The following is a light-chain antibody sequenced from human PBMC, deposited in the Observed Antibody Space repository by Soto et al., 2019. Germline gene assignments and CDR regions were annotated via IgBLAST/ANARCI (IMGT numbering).Light chain of an antibody. CDR3: QQRSNWPIT. CDR1: QSVSRN. V-gene: IGKV3-11*01. J-gene: IGKJ5*01. Sequence: EVVLTQSPATLCLSPGERATLSCRASQSVSRNLAWYQQKPGQAPRLLIYDASNRATGIPARFSGSGSGTEFTLTISSLQSEDFAVYYCQQRSNWPITFGQGTRLEIK. CDR2: DAS.